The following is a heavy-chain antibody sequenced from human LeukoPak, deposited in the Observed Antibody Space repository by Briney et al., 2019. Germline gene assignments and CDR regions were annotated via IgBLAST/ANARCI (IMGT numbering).Heavy chain of an antibody. CDR2: IYYSGST. D-gene: IGHD2-21*02. J-gene: IGHJ6*03. Sequence: SETLSLTCTVSGGSISSSSYYWGWIRQPPGKGLEWIGSIYYSGSTYYNPSLKSRVTISVDTSKNQFSLKLSSVTAADTAVYYCARRGVTPNYYMDVWGKGTTVTVSS. CDR1: GGSISSSSYY. V-gene: IGHV4-39*01. CDR3: ARRGVTPNYYMDV.